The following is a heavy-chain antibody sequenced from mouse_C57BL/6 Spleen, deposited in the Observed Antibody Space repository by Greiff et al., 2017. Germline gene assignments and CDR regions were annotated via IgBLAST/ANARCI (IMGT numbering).Heavy chain of an antibody. CDR3: ARKGNYGAMDY. J-gene: IGHJ4*01. D-gene: IGHD2-1*01. Sequence: VKVEESGPGLVQPSQSLSITCTVSGFSLTSYGVHWVRQSPGKGLEWLGVIWSGGSTDYNAAFISRLSISKDNSKSQVFFNMNSLQADDTAIYYCARKGNYGAMDYWGQGTSVTVSS. V-gene: IGHV2-2*01. CDR1: GFSLTSYG. CDR2: IWSGGST.